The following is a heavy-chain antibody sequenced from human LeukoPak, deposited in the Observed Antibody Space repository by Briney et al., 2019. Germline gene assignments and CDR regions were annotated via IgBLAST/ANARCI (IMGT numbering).Heavy chain of an antibody. CDR1: EFSVGSNY. CDR3: ARVNMDIVVVSHAYYMDV. D-gene: IGHD2-15*01. V-gene: IGHV3-11*04. Sequence: SGGSLRLSCAASEFSVGSNYMSWIRQAPGKGLEWVSYISSSGSTIYYADSVKGRFTISRDNAKNSLYLQMNSLRAEDTAVYYCARVNMDIVVVSHAYYMDVWGKGTTVTISS. CDR2: ISSSGSTI. J-gene: IGHJ6*03.